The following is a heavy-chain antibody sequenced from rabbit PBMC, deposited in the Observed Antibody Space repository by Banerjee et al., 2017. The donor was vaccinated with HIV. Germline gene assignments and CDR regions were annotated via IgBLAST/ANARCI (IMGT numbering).Heavy chain of an antibody. V-gene: IGHV1S45*01. D-gene: IGHD6-1*01. CDR3: ARDPGAGYPDYGYATLKL. CDR2: IDTGSSGRT. Sequence: EESGGGLIQPEGSLALTCKASGFIISNYWMCWVRQAPGKGLEWIGCIDTGSSGRTSYASWANGRFTISKTSSTTVTLQMTSLTVADTATYFCARDPGAGYPDYGYATLKLWGPGTLVTVS. J-gene: IGHJ6*01. CDR1: GFIISNYW.